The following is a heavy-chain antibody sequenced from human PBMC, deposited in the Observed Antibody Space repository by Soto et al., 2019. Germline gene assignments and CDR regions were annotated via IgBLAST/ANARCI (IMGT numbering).Heavy chain of an antibody. CDR1: GYTFISYG. V-gene: IGHV1-18*01. CDR2: ISAYNGNT. Sequence: ASVKVSCTASGYTFISYGVSWVRQAPGQGLEWMGWISAYNGNTNYAQKLQGRVTMTTDTSTSTAYMELRSLRSDDTAVYYCARDLVGYSSSSAPDYWGQGTLVTVSS. CDR3: ARDLVGYSSSSAPDY. D-gene: IGHD6-6*01. J-gene: IGHJ4*02.